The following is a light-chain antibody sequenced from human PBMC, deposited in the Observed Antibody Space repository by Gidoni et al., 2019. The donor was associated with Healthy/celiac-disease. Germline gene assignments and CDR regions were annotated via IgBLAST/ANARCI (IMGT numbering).Light chain of an antibody. CDR3: CSYAGSSTVV. Sequence: QSALTQPASESRSPGQSITISCTGTSSDVGSYNLVSWCQQHPGKAPKLMIYEGSKRPSGVSNRFSGSKSGNTASLTISGLQAEDEADYYCCSYAGSSTVVFGGGTKLTVL. V-gene: IGLV2-23*01. CDR1: SSDVGSYNL. J-gene: IGLJ2*01. CDR2: EGS.